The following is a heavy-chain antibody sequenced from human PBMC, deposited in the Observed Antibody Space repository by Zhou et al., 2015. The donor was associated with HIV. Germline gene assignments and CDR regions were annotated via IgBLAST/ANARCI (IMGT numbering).Heavy chain of an antibody. V-gene: IGHV1-8*01. CDR1: GYTFTTYE. J-gene: IGHJ2*01. Sequence: LVQSGAEVKKPGASVKVSCRASGYTFTTYEVNWVRQATGQGLEWMGWMNPHNGNTGFAQKFQGRVTMTRDTSTNVAYLELSSLSPEDTAMYYCARDRGEATRPDWRYFDLWGRWHPRSLSPQ. CDR2: MNPHNGNT. CDR3: ARDRGEATRPDWRYFDL. D-gene: IGHD6-6*01.